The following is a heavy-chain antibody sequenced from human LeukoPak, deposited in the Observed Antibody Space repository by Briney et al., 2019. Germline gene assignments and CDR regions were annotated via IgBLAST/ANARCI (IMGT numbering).Heavy chain of an antibody. CDR1: GGSISSSSYY. D-gene: IGHD5-24*01. Sequence: SETLSLTCTVSGGSISSSSYYWGWIRQPPGKGLEWIGSIYYSGSTYYNPSLKSRVTISVDTSKNQFSLKLSSVTAADTAVYYCARHECRDGYSDLRCGFDYWAREPWSPSPQ. J-gene: IGHJ4*02. CDR2: IYYSGST. V-gene: IGHV4-39*01. CDR3: ARHECRDGYSDLRCGFDY.